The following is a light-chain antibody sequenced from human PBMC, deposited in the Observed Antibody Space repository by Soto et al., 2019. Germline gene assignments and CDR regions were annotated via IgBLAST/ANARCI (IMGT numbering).Light chain of an antibody. CDR2: SNH. CDR3: AAWDDSLHGVI. CDR1: SSNIGRNT. Sequence: QSVLTQPPSASGTPGLSVTISCSGSSSNIGRNTVSWYQRIPGTAPKLLIFSNHQRPSGVPDRFSGSRSGTSASLAISGLKSDDEADYYCAAWDDSLHGVIFGGGTKLTVL. V-gene: IGLV1-44*01. J-gene: IGLJ2*01.